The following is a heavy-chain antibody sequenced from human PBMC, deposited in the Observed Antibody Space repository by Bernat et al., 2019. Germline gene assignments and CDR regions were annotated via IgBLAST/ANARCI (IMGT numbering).Heavy chain of an antibody. Sequence: EVQLVESGGGLVQPGGSLRLSCAASGFPFSSYEMNWVRQAPGKGLEWVSYISSSGSTIYIADFVKGRFTISRDNAKNSLYLQMNSLRAEDTAMYYCARQVYSNLGAFDYWGQGTLVTVSS. D-gene: IGHD4-11*01. CDR1: GFPFSSYE. CDR2: ISSSGSTI. V-gene: IGHV3-48*03. CDR3: ARQVYSNLGAFDY. J-gene: IGHJ4*02.